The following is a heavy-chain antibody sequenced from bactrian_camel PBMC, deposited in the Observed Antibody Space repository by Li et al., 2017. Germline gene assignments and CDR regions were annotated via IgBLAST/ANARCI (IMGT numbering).Heavy chain of an antibody. CDR2: IDDDGST. J-gene: IGHJ4*01. D-gene: IGHD3*01. Sequence: HEQLVESGGGSAETGGSLRLSCAASGYSHSSYCMAWFRQAPGKESEGVAAIDDDGSTDYADSVKGRLTISKDNAKNTLYLQMDSLKPEDTAMYFCAADSNYLLLHRFAKYLYQLGPGNPGHRL. CDR1: GYSHSSYC. CDR3: AADSNYLLLHRFAKYLYQ. V-gene: IGHV3S1*01.